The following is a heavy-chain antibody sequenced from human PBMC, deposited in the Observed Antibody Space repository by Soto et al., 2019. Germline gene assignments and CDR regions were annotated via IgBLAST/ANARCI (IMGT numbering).Heavy chain of an antibody. D-gene: IGHD3-3*01. CDR1: GFTFSSYG. Sequence: QVQLVESGGGVVQPGRSLRLSCAASGFTFSSYGIHWVRQAPGKGLEWVAVISYDGSNKYYADSVKGRFTISRDNSKNTLYLQMNSLRAEDTAVYYCAKDLGDYDFWSGYPPDYYYYGMDVWGQGTTVTVSS. J-gene: IGHJ6*02. CDR3: AKDLGDYDFWSGYPPDYYYYGMDV. V-gene: IGHV3-30*18. CDR2: ISYDGSNK.